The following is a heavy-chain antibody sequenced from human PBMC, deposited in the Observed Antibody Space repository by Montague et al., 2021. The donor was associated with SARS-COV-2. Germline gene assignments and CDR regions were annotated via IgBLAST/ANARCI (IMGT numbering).Heavy chain of an antibody. J-gene: IGHJ6*02. D-gene: IGHD2-2*01. CDR3: ARFAYRLLFIASYYGMDV. V-gene: IGHV4-4*02. CDR2: IYHTGST. CDR1: GDSISTDNW. Sequence: SETLSLTCVVSGDSISTDNWWTWVRLPPGKGLEWDGEIYHTGSTKYKPSLKSRVSMSVDKSWNQFSLRLTSVTAADTAVYYCARFAYRLLFIASYYGMDVWGQRTTVTVSS.